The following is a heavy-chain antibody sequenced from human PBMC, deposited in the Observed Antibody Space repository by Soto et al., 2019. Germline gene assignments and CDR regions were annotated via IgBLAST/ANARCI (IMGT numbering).Heavy chain of an antibody. Sequence: QVHLVESGGGVVQPGRSLRLSCAATGFPFSNHAMHWVRQAPGKGLEWVALLSFDGTNEYYADSVKGRFTISRDNTNNKLFLQMNSLRPEDTAVYYCARDPGVGYGSGGSGYVSDFWGQGTLVTVSS. V-gene: IGHV3-30-3*01. CDR3: ARDPGVGYGSGGSGYVSDF. CDR2: LSFDGTNE. J-gene: IGHJ4*02. CDR1: GFPFSNHA. D-gene: IGHD2-15*01.